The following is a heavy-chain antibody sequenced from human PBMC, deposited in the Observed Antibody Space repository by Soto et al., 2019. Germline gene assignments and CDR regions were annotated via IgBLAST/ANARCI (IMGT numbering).Heavy chain of an antibody. CDR2: IYYSGST. D-gene: IGHD6-13*01. CDR1: GGSFSGYD. V-gene: IGHV4-59*13. Sequence: SETLSLTCAVYGGSFSGYDWTWIRQPPGKGLEWIGYIYYSGSTNYNPSLKSRVTISVDTSKNQFSLKLSSVTAADTAVYYCARVDGSSWYDNWFDPWGQGTLVTVSS. CDR3: ARVDGSSWYDNWFDP. J-gene: IGHJ5*02.